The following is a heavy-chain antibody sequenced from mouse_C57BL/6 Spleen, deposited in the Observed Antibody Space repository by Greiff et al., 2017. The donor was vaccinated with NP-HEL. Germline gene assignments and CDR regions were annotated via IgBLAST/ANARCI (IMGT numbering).Heavy chain of an antibody. J-gene: IGHJ1*03. CDR2: ISNGGGST. V-gene: IGHV5-12*01. D-gene: IGHD1-1*01. CDR1: GFTFSDYY. Sequence: EVQLVESGGGLVQPGGSLKLSCAASGFTFSDYYMYWVRQTPEKRLEWVAYISNGGGSTYYPDTVKGRFTIARDNAKNTLYLQMSRLKSEDTAMYYCARRDYYGSSYWGYFDVWGTGTTVTVSS. CDR3: ARRDYYGSSYWGYFDV.